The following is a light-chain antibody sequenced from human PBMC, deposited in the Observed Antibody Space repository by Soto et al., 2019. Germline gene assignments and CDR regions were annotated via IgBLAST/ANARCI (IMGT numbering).Light chain of an antibody. Sequence: EIVLTQSPGTLSLSTGERATLSCRASQSVGDTYLAWYQQKPGQAPRLLMYSTSIRATGIPDRFSGSGSGTDFTLTISRLDPEDFAVYYCQQYNNWPPKFGQGTKVDI. J-gene: IGKJ1*01. CDR2: STS. CDR1: QSVGDTY. CDR3: QQYNNWPPK. V-gene: IGKV3-20*01.